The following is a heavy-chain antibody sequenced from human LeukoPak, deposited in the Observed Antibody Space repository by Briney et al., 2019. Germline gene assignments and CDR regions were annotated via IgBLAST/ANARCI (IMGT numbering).Heavy chain of an antibody. Sequence: PSETLSLTCTVSGGSISSGSYYWSWIRQPAGKGLEWIGRIYTSGSTNYNPSLKSRVTISVDTSKNQFSLKLSSVTAADTAVYFCARGPYSYDSSGAFDIWGQGTMVTVSS. J-gene: IGHJ3*02. V-gene: IGHV4-61*02. D-gene: IGHD3-22*01. CDR2: IYTSGST. CDR3: ARGPYSYDSSGAFDI. CDR1: GGSISSGSYY.